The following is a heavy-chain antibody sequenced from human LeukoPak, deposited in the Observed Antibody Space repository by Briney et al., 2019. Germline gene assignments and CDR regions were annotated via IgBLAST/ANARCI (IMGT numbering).Heavy chain of an antibody. CDR2: ISSSGSTV. Sequence: GGSLRLSYAASGFPFSTSSMTWVRQAPGKGLEWVSYISSSGSTVFYADSVKGRFTIFRDNSKNTLYLQMNSPRADDTAKYYCAKGFRNGGFDYWGQGTLVTVSS. CDR3: AKGFRNGGFDY. V-gene: IGHV3-48*01. J-gene: IGHJ4*02. D-gene: IGHD2-8*01. CDR1: GFPFSTSS.